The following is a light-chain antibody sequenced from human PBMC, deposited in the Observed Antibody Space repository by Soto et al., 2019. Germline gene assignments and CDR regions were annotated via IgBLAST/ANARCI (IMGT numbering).Light chain of an antibody. V-gene: IGKV3-20*01. CDR2: GAS. Sequence: EIVLTQSPGTLSLSPGERATLSCRASQSVSSSYLAWYQQKPGQAPRLLIYGASSMATGIPDRFSGSGSGTAFTLTISRLEPEDFAVYYCQQYGSSPRTFGQGTNVEIK. CDR3: QQYGSSPRT. J-gene: IGKJ1*01. CDR1: QSVSSSY.